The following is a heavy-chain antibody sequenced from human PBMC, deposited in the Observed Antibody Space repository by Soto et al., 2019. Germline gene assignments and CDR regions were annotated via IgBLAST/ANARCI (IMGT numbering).Heavy chain of an antibody. CDR3: AAGSRSSTSDAFDV. J-gene: IGHJ3*01. CDR1: GGSIHSYY. CDR2: SHHSGST. V-gene: IGHV4-59*01. D-gene: IGHD2-15*01. Sequence: QVHLQESGPRLVKSSETLSLTCTVSGGSIHSYYWTWIRQPPGKALEWIGYSHHSGSTNYNSALECGGTMSVDTSRNQFSRKLNSVTAADTAVYFCAAGSRSSTSDAFDVLGQGTMVTVSS.